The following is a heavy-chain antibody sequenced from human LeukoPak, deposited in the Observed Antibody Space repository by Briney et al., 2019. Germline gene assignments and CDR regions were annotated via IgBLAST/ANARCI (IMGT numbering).Heavy chain of an antibody. CDR1: GFTFSSYG. CDR2: IRYDGSNK. D-gene: IGHD3-10*01. J-gene: IGHJ5*02. Sequence: PGGSLRLSCAASGFTFSSYGMHWVRQAPGKGLEWVAFIRYDGSNKYYADSVKGRFTISRDNSKNTLYLQMNSLRAEDTAVYYCAKCVGGLRGSGCSWFDPWGQGTLVTVSS. CDR3: AKCVGGLRGSGCSWFDP. V-gene: IGHV3-30*02.